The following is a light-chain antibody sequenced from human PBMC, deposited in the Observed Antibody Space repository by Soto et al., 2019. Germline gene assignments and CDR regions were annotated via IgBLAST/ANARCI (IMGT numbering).Light chain of an antibody. CDR2: GAF. J-gene: IGKJ3*01. CDR3: QQLNSYPFT. Sequence: DIQLTQSPSFLSASVGDRVTITCRASPGISSFLAWYQQRPGKAPELLIYGAFSLQSGVPSRFSGSGSGTAFTLTIRSLQPEDFATYYCQQLNSYPFTFGPGTKVDIK. V-gene: IGKV1-9*01. CDR1: PGISSF.